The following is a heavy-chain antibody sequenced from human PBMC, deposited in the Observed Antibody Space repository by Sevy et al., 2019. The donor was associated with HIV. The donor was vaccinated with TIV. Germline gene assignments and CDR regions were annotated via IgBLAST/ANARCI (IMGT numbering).Heavy chain of an antibody. CDR3: ARGENDDEFFQY. D-gene: IGHD1-26*01. J-gene: IGHJ1*01. V-gene: IGHV3-30*04. CDR1: GFIFSNFA. Sequence: GGSLRLSCTVSGFIFSNFAMHWVRQAPGKGLEWVAVTSYDGSHKYYADSVKGRFIVSRDNSRNILSLEMSSLTRDDTAVYYCARGENDDEFFQYWGRGTLVTVSS. CDR2: TSYDGSHK.